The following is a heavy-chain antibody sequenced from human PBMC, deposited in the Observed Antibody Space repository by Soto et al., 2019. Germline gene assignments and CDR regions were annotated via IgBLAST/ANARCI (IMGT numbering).Heavy chain of an antibody. CDR3: ARDIAVAGTLSYDAFAI. Sequence: QVQLVQSGAEVKKPGSSVKVSCKASGGTFSSYAISWVRQAPGQGLEWMGGIIPIFGTANYAQKFQGRVTITADESTSTAYMELSSLRSEDTAVYYCARDIAVAGTLSYDAFAIWGQGTMVTVSS. CDR2: IIPIFGTA. CDR1: GGTFSSYA. D-gene: IGHD6-19*01. V-gene: IGHV1-69*12. J-gene: IGHJ3*02.